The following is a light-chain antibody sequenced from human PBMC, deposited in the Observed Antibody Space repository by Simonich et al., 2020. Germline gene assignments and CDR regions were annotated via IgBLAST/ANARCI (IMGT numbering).Light chain of an antibody. CDR1: QSVLYSSNNKNY. CDR2: WAS. Sequence: DIVMTQSPDSLAVSLGERATINCKSSQSVLYSSNNKNYLAWYQQKPGQHPKLLIYWASPRESGVPDRFSGSGSGTDFTLTISSLQAEDVAVYYCQQYYSTPYTFGQGTKLEIK. CDR3: QQYYSTPYT. J-gene: IGKJ2*01. V-gene: IGKV4-1*01.